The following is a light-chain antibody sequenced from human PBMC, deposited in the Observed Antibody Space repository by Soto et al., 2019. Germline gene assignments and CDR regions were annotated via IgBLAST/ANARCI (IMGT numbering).Light chain of an antibody. CDR3: LLSYNGPYV. CDR2: DTT. Sequence: QAVVTQEPSLTVSPGGTVTLTCGSSTGAVTNAHYPYWFQQKPGQAPRTLIYDTTNRHSWTPARFSGSLLGGKAALTLSGAQHEDEAEYYCLLSYNGPYVFGTGTKLTVL. J-gene: IGLJ1*01. V-gene: IGLV7-46*01. CDR1: TGAVTNAHY.